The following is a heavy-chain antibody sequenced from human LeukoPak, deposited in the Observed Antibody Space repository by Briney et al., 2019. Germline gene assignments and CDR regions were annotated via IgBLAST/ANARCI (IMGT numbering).Heavy chain of an antibody. J-gene: IGHJ4*02. CDR2: IIPIFGTA. Sequence: EASVTVSCKASGGTFSSYAISWVRQAPGQGLEWMGGIIPIFGTANYAQKFQGRVTITADESTSTAYMELSSLRSEDTAVYYCATPRGGITGATLYYWGQGTLVTVSS. D-gene: IGHD1-7*01. CDR3: ATPRGGITGATLYY. CDR1: GGTFSSYA. V-gene: IGHV1-69*13.